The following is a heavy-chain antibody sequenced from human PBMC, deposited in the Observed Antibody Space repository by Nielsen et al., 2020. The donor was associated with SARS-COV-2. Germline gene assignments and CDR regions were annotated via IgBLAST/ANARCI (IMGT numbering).Heavy chain of an antibody. CDR1: GDSVSGSRW. Sequence: SETLSLTCAVSGDSVSGSRWWTWVRQPPGKGLEWLGYIFYSETTNYNPSLKSRLTISVDTSKNQFSLKLTSVTAADTAVYYCARAGIFTYYLDVWGKGTTVTVSS. J-gene: IGHJ6*03. V-gene: IGHV4-4*02. CDR3: ARAGIFTYYLDV. CDR2: IFYSETT. D-gene: IGHD3-3*01.